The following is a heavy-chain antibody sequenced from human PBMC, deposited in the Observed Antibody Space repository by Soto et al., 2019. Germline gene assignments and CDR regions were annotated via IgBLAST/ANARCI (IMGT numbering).Heavy chain of an antibody. V-gene: IGHV3-33*08. CDR2: IWNDGSDK. Sequence: QAQLVESGGGVVQPRRSLRLSCAASGFTFSRYAMHWVRQAPGKGLEWVAVIWNDGSDKYYADSVKGRFTISRDNSENTMYLHMNSLRSEDTAVYYCASKVAEGYWGQGTLVTVSS. CDR3: ASKVAEGY. D-gene: IGHD5-12*01. J-gene: IGHJ4*02. CDR1: GFTFSRYA.